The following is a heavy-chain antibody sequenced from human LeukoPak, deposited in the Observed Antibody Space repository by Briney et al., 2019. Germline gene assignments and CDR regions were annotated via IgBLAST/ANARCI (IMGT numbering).Heavy chain of an antibody. CDR2: IYTSGST. V-gene: IGHV4-4*07. J-gene: IGHJ4*02. D-gene: IGHD3-22*01. CDR1: GGSISSYY. Sequence: PSETLSLTCTVSGGSISSYYWSWIRQPAGKGLEWIGRIYTSGSTNYNPSLKSRVTISVGTSKNQFSLKLRSVTAADTAVYYRGRVTGYMIEDYFDYWGQGTLVTVSS. CDR3: GRVTGYMIEDYFDY.